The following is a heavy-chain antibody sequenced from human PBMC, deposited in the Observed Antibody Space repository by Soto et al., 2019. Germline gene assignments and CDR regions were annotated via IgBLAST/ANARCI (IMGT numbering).Heavy chain of an antibody. V-gene: IGHV4-34*01. D-gene: IGHD3-10*01. CDR3: ARNGYGSGSSYPNFDY. CDR1: GGSFSGYY. Sequence: SETLSLTCAVYGGSFSGYYWSWIRQPPGKGLEWIGEINHSGSTNSNPSLKSRVTISVDTSKNQFSLKLSSVTAADTAVYYCARNGYGSGSSYPNFDYWGQGTLVTVSS. J-gene: IGHJ4*02. CDR2: INHSGST.